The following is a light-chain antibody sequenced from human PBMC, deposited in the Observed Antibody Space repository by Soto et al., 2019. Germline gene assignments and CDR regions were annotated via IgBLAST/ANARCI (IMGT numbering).Light chain of an antibody. CDR3: QQYRT. V-gene: IGKV3-15*01. J-gene: IGKJ1*01. CDR1: QSVSSN. Sequence: EIVMTQSPATLSVSPGERATLSCRASQSVSSNLAWYQQKPGQAPRLLIYGASTRATGIPARFRGSGSGTDFTLTISSLQSEDFAVYYCQQYRTFGQGTKVEFK. CDR2: GAS.